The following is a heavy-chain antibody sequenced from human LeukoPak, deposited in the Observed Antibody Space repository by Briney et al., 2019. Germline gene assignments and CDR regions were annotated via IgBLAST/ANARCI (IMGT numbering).Heavy chain of an antibody. CDR1: GGSISSYY. V-gene: IGHV4-59*01. Sequence: KPSETLSLTCTVSGGSISSYYWSWIRQPPGKGLEWIGYIYYSGSTNYNPSLKSRVTISVDTSKNQFSLKLSSVTAAETAVYYCARGKIPAALFDYWGQGTLVTVSS. D-gene: IGHD2-2*01. CDR3: ARGKIPAALFDY. CDR2: IYYSGST. J-gene: IGHJ4*02.